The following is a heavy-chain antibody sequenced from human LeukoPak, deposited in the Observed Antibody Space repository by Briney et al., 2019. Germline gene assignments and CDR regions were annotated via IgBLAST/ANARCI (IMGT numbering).Heavy chain of an antibody. CDR1: GFIFSSYS. Sequence: PGGSLRLSCGASGFIFSSYSMNWVRQAPGKGLEWVSYISSSSDAIYYADSVKGRFTISRDNAKNSLYLQMNSLRAEDTAVYYCARDPPRRYDYWGQGTLVTVSS. V-gene: IGHV3-48*01. J-gene: IGHJ4*02. CDR2: ISSSSDAI. CDR3: ARDPPRRYDY.